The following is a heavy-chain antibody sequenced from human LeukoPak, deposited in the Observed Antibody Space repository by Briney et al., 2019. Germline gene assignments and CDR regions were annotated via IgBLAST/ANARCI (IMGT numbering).Heavy chain of an antibody. J-gene: IGHJ3*01. CDR1: GYTFTGYY. CDR2: INPNSGGT. CDR3: SRVEYGDAFDL. V-gene: IGHV1-2*02. Sequence: ASVKVSCEASGYTFTGYYMHWVRQAPGQGLEWMGWINPNSGGTKYIQKFQGRVTMTSDTSISTSYMELSRLRSDDTAVYYCSRVEYGDAFDLWGQGTLVTVSS. D-gene: IGHD2-8*01.